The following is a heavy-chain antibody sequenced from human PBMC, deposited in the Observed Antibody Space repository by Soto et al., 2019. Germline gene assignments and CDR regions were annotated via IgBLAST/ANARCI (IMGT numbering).Heavy chain of an antibody. Sequence: PGWSLRLSCAASGFTFSSYAMHWVRQAPGKGLEWVAVISYDGSNKYYADSVKGRFTISRDNSKNTLYLQMNSMRAEDTAVYYCASSGRYSSSSGWFDPWGQGT. V-gene: IGHV3-30-3*01. CDR2: ISYDGSNK. CDR1: GFTFSSYA. J-gene: IGHJ5*02. D-gene: IGHD6-6*01. CDR3: ASSGRYSSSSGWFDP.